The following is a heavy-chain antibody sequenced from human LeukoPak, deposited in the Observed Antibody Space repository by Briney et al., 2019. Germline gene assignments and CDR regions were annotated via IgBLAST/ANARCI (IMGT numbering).Heavy chain of an antibody. D-gene: IGHD1-26*01. Sequence: PGGSLRLSCAASGFTFSSYAMGWVRQAPGKGLEWVSTITGSGGSTYYADSVKGRVTISRDNSKNTLYLQMNSLRAEDTAVYYCAKRSGRSFDYWGQGTLVTVSS. CDR3: AKRSGRSFDY. J-gene: IGHJ4*02. CDR2: ITGSGGST. V-gene: IGHV3-23*01. CDR1: GFTFSSYA.